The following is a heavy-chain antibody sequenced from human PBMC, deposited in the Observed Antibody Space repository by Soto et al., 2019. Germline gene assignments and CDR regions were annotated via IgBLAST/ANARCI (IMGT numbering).Heavy chain of an antibody. D-gene: IGHD3-10*01. Sequence: SETLSLTCTVSGGSISSGGYYWSWIRQHPGKGLEWIGYIYYSGSTYYNPSFKSRVTISVDTSKNQFSLKLSSVTAADTAVYYCARVLLWFGELFPHFDYWGQGTLVTVSS. CDR2: IYYSGST. CDR1: GGSISSGGYY. CDR3: ARVLLWFGELFPHFDY. V-gene: IGHV4-31*03. J-gene: IGHJ4*02.